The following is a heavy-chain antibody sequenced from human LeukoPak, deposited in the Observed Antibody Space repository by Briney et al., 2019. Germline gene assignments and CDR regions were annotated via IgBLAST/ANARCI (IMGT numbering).Heavy chain of an antibody. CDR2: IFSDGTT. CDR1: GFTVGSSF. CDR3: AKVTSRTGGFDY. D-gene: IGHD1-14*01. V-gene: IGHV3-53*05. Sequence: GGSLRLSCAASGFTVGSSFMTWARQAPGKGLQWVSVIFSDGTTYYTDSVKGRFTISRDNSKNTLYLQMNSLRAEDTAVYYCAKVTSRTGGFDYWGQGTLVTVSS. J-gene: IGHJ4*02.